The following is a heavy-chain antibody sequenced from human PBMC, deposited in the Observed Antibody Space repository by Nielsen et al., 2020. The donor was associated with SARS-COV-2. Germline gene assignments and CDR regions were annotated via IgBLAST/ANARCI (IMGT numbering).Heavy chain of an antibody. Sequence: GSLRLSCAASGFTFSGSAMHWVRQASGKGLEWVGRIRSKANSYATAYAASVKGRFTISRDDSKNTAYLQMNSLKTEDTAVYYCTRAAPDKVVPAAKYNYYYYYYMDVWGKGTTVTVSS. V-gene: IGHV3-73*01. J-gene: IGHJ6*03. CDR2: IRSKANSYAT. CDR3: TRAAPDKVVPAAKYNYYYYYYMDV. D-gene: IGHD2-2*01. CDR1: GFTFSGSA.